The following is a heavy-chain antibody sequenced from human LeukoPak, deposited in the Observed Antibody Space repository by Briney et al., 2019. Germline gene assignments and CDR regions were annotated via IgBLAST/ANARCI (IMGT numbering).Heavy chain of an antibody. J-gene: IGHJ4*02. V-gene: IGHV4-59*08. CDR2: IYYSGNT. D-gene: IGHD6-19*01. CDR1: GGSISSYY. Sequence: SETLSLTCTVSGGSISSYYWSWIRQPPGKGLEWIGYIYYSGNTNYNPSLKSRVTISVDTSKNQFSLKLSSVTAADTAMYYCARHSSGWYYFDSWGQGTLVTVSS. CDR3: ARHSSGWYYFDS.